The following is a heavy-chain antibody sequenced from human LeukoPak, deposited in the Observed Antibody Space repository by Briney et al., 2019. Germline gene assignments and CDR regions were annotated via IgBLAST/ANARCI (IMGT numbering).Heavy chain of an antibody. J-gene: IGHJ3*02. D-gene: IGHD3-10*01. CDR2: INPNSGGT. V-gene: IGHV1-2*02. CDR3: ARDLDDVLLWFGERDAFDI. CDR1: GYTFTGYY. Sequence: ASVKVSCKASGYTFTGYYMHWVRQAPGQGLEWMGWINPNSGGTNYAQKFQGRVTMTRDTSISTAYMELSRLRSGDTAVYYCARDLDDVLLWFGERDAFDIWGQGTMVTVSS.